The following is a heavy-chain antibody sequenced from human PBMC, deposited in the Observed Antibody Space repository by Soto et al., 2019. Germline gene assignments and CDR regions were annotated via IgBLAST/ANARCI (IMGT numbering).Heavy chain of an antibody. CDR2: ISAYNGNT. D-gene: IGHD3-22*01. CDR1: GYTFTSYG. J-gene: IGHJ4*02. V-gene: IGHV1-18*01. CDR3: ARDPTEYYYDSSGNIDY. Sequence: GASVKVSCKASGYTFTSYGISWVRQAPGQGLEWMGWISAYNGNTNYAQKLQGRVTMTTDTSTSTAYMELRSLRSDDTAVYYCARDPTEYYYDSSGNIDYWGQRTLVTVSS.